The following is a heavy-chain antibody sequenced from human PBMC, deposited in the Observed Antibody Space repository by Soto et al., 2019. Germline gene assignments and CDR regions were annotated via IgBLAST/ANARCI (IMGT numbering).Heavy chain of an antibody. CDR3: AREPEGIAVAGTGY. CDR1: GGSISSSNW. CDR2: IYHSGST. V-gene: IGHV4-4*02. J-gene: IGHJ4*02. D-gene: IGHD6-19*01. Sequence: SETLSLTCAVSGGSISSSNWWGWVRQPPGKGLEWIGEIYHSGSTNYNPSLKSRVTISVDKSKNQFSLKLSSVTAADTAVYYCAREPEGIAVAGTGYWGQGTLVTVSS.